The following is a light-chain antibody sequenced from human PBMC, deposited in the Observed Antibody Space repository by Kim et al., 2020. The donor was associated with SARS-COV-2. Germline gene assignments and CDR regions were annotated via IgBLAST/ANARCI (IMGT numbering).Light chain of an antibody. CDR2: RNY. V-gene: IGLV1-47*01. J-gene: IGLJ2*01. CDR1: SSNIGSTY. Sequence: SVLTQPPSASGTPGQRVTISCSGSSSNIGSTYVHWYQQLPGTAPKLLIYRNYQRPSGVPDRFSGSKSGTSASLAISGLRSEDEADYYCAAWDDSLSGVVFGGGTQLTVL. CDR3: AAWDDSLSGVV.